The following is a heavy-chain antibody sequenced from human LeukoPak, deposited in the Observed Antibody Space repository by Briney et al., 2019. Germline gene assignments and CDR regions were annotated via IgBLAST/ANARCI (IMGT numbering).Heavy chain of an antibody. V-gene: IGHV3-66*01. CDR3: AAGSYYMYVY. Sequence: GGSLRLSCAVSGFTVSSNYMSWVRQAPGKGLEWVSVIYSGGSTYYADSVKGRFTISRDNSKNTLYLQMNSLRAEDTAVYYCAAGSYYMYVYWGQGTLVTVSS. J-gene: IGHJ4*02. CDR2: IYSGGST. CDR1: GFTVSSNY. D-gene: IGHD3-10*01.